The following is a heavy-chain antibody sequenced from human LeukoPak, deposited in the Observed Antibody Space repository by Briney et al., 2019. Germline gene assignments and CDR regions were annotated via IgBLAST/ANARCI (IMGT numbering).Heavy chain of an antibody. CDR2: IYYSGST. D-gene: IGHD6-13*01. Sequence: PSETLSLTCTVSGGSISSYYWSWIRQPPGKGLEWIGYIYYSGSTYYNPSLKSRVTISVDTSKNQFSLKLSSVTAADTAVYYCARLAISSSWFTAVSYGMDVWGQGTTVTVSS. J-gene: IGHJ6*02. V-gene: IGHV4-59*04. CDR3: ARLAISSSWFTAVSYGMDV. CDR1: GGSISSYY.